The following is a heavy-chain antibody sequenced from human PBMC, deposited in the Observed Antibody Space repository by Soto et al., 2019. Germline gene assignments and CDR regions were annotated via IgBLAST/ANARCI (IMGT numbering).Heavy chain of an antibody. CDR2: ISDSGGTS. CDR3: AKRPRALLTFDY. J-gene: IGHJ4*02. D-gene: IGHD1-26*01. CDR1: GFIFSNYV. V-gene: IGHV3-23*04. Sequence: EVQLVDSGGGLVQPGGSLRLSCAASGFIFSNYVMSWVRQAPGKGLEWVSSISDSGGTSYYAASVTGRFTISRHNSKNTLYLKMNSLRAEDTAIYYCAKRPRALLTFDYWGQGTLVTVSS.